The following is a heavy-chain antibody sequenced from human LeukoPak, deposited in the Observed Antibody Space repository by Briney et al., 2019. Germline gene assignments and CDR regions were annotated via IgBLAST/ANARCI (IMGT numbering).Heavy chain of an antibody. CDR1: GSFFTSYL. Sequence: GASLQISWEAAGSFFTSYLIGGVRPLRRKVLERMGIIYPVDSDTRDNPSLRGQITISADKSISTAYLPWSSLKASDTAMYYCARRLGVDYGEIWFDPWGQGTLVTVSS. V-gene: IGHV5-51*01. CDR3: ARRLGVDYGEIWFDP. D-gene: IGHD4-17*01. J-gene: IGHJ5*02. CDR2: IYPVDSDT.